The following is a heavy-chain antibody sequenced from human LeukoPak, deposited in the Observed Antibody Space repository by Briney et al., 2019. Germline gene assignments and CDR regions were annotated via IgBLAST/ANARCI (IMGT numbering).Heavy chain of an antibody. D-gene: IGHD2-2*03. CDR1: GFTFSSYE. Sequence: PGGSLRLSCAASGFTFSSYEMNWVRQAPGKGLEWVSYISSSGSTIYYADSVKGRFTISRDNAKNSLYLQMDSLRAEDTAIYYCARENGGYCSSTSCPGGDAFDIWGQGTMVTVSS. CDR3: ARENGGYCSSTSCPGGDAFDI. J-gene: IGHJ3*02. V-gene: IGHV3-48*03. CDR2: ISSSGSTI.